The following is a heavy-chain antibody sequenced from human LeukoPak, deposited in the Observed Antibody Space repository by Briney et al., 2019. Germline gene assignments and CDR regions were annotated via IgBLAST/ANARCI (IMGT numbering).Heavy chain of an antibody. CDR2: IYYSGDT. Sequence: KTSETLSLTCTVSGGSISRSSYSWGWIRQSPGKGLEWIGTIYYSGDTYYNPSLKSRVTIFVDTSKNQISLKLSSVTATDTAVYYCARHASSSTIDYWGQGTLVTVSS. CDR1: GGSISRSSYS. CDR3: ARHASSSTIDY. D-gene: IGHD6-13*01. J-gene: IGHJ4*02. V-gene: IGHV4-39*01.